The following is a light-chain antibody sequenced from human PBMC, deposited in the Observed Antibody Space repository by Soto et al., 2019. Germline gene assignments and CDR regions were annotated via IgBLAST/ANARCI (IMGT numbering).Light chain of an antibody. CDR3: QHNGVSPSYT. Sequence: VAWTQSPGTLSLSPGERASLSCRASQTITNSYLAWYQQKSGQAPKLLIYGASSRATGIPDRFSGSGSGTYFTLTISTLDPEDFAMYYCQHNGVSPSYTFGQGTKMEF. CDR2: GAS. CDR1: QTITNSY. V-gene: IGKV3-20*01. J-gene: IGKJ2*01.